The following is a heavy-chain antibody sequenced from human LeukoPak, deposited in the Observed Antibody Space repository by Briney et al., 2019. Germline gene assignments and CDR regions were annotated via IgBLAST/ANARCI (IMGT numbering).Heavy chain of an antibody. V-gene: IGHV3-21*01. D-gene: IGHD3-22*01. Sequence: PGGSLRLSCAASGFTFSSYSMNWVRQAPGKGLEWVSSISSSSSYIYYADSVKGRFTISRDNAKNSLYLQMNSLRAEDTAVYYCARDREFDYYDSSCYDLFDYWGQGTLVTVSS. CDR1: GFTFSSYS. CDR2: ISSSSSYI. J-gene: IGHJ4*02. CDR3: ARDREFDYYDSSCYDLFDY.